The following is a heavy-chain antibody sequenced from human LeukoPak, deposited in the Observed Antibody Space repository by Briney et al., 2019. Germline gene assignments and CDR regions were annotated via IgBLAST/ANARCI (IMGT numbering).Heavy chain of an antibody. CDR3: ARDPSAYYYYMDV. Sequence: GGSLRLSCAASGFTFSSYWMSWVRQAPGKGLEWVANIKQDGSEKYYVDSVKGRFTISRDNAKNSLYLQMNSLRAEDTAVYYCARDPSAYYYYMDVWGKGTTVTVSS. CDR1: GFTFSSYW. CDR2: IKQDGSEK. J-gene: IGHJ6*03. V-gene: IGHV3-7*01. D-gene: IGHD3-3*01.